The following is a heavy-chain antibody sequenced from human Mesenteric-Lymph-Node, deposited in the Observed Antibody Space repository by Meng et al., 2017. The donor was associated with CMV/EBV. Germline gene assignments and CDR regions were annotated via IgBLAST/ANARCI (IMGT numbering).Heavy chain of an antibody. V-gene: IGHV4-34*01. CDR2: INHSGST. J-gene: IGHJ4*02. D-gene: IGHD4-23*01. Sequence: QQWGAGLLKPSGTLSLTCAVYGGAFSGYYWSWIRQPPGKGLEWIGEINHSGSTNYNPSLKSRVTISVDTSKNQFSLKLSSVTAADTAVYYCARHQRWLKSEGGFNYWGQGTLVTVSS. CDR1: GGAFSGYY. CDR3: ARHQRWLKSEGGFNY.